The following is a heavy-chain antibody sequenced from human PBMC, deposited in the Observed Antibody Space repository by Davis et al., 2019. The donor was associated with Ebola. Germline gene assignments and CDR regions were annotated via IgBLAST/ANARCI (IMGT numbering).Heavy chain of an antibody. V-gene: IGHV3-48*03. CDR1: GFTFSSYE. D-gene: IGHD2-15*01. CDR3: AREGGRVLKVGVVVVAASRSYYGMDV. CDR2: ISSSCSTI. Sequence: GESLKISCAASGFTFSSYEMNWVRQAPGKGLEWVSYISSSCSTIYYADPVKGRFTISRDNAKNSLYLQMNRLRAEDTAVYYCAREGGRVLKVGVVVVAASRSYYGMDVWGQGTTVTVSS. J-gene: IGHJ6*02.